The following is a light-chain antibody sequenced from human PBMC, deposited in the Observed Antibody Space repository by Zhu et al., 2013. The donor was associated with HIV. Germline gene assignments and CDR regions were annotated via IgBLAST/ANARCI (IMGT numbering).Light chain of an antibody. CDR3: QHRVNSIT. Sequence: EILLTQSPANLSLSLGQGGTMSCRASQSVGTSLAWYQQKPGHSPRLLIYDASLRAPDIPRRFIGSGSGTDFTLIITTLESEDVATYYCQHRVNSITFGQRDTTG. CDR2: DAS. J-gene: IGKJ5*01. CDR1: QSVGTS. V-gene: IGKV3-11*01.